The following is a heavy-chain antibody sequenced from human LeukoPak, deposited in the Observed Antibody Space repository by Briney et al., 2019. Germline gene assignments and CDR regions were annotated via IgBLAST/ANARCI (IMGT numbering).Heavy chain of an antibody. CDR1: GGSFSRYY. J-gene: IGHJ4*02. CDR2: IYYSGTS. D-gene: IGHD5-12*01. CDR3: ARTRGKWQRYYYIDY. V-gene: IGHV4-59*01. Sequence: SETLSLTCTFSGGSFSRYYWSCITDPPARGLEGIGYIYYSGTSNYNPSLKRRVTISVDMSRKQLSLRLSSVTAADTAVYCWARTRGKWQRYYYIDYWGQGTMVTVSS.